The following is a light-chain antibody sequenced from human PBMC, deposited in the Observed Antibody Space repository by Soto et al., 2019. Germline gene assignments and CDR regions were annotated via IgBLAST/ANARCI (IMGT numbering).Light chain of an antibody. J-gene: IGLJ2*01. CDR3: AAWDDSLSGPL. CDR1: SSNIGTNY. Sequence: QSVLTQSPSASGTPGRRVTISCSGTSSNIGTNYVYWYQQLPGTAPKVLIYSNDKRPSGVPDRFSGSKSGTSASLAISGLRSEDEADYYCAAWDDSLSGPLFGGGTKVTVL. V-gene: IGLV1-47*01. CDR2: SND.